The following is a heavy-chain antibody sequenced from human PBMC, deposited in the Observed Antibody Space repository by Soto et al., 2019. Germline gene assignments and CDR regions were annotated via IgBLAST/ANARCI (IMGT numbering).Heavy chain of an antibody. J-gene: IGHJ3*02. V-gene: IGHV1-69*13. Sequence: ASVKVSCKASGGTFSSYAISWVRQAPGQGLEWMGGIIPIFGTANYAQKFQGRVTITADESRSTAYMELSSLRSEDTAVYYCARGVLMVYARMAAFDIWGQGTMVTVSS. D-gene: IGHD2-8*01. CDR2: IIPIFGTA. CDR1: GGTFSSYA. CDR3: ARGVLMVYARMAAFDI.